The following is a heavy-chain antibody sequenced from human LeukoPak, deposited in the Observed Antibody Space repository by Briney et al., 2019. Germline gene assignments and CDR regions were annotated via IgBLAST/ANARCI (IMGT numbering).Heavy chain of an antibody. D-gene: IGHD4-23*01. CDR2: IYYSGST. V-gene: IGHV4-59*08. Sequence: SETLSLTCTVSGGSISGYFWSWIRQPPGRGLEWIAYIYYSGSTNYNPSLKSRVTISLDTSKNQFSLKLTSVTAADTAMYYCVRLSVVSPHRYFDLWGRGTLVTVSS. CDR3: VRLSVVSPHRYFDL. CDR1: GGSISGYF. J-gene: IGHJ2*01.